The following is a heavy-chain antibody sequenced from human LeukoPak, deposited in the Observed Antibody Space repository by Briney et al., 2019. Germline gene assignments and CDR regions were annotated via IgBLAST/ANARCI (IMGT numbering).Heavy chain of an antibody. CDR3: ANKPAGFDP. CDR1: GFTFSSDA. J-gene: IGHJ5*02. V-gene: IGHV3-23*01. D-gene: IGHD1-14*01. Sequence: GWSLRLSCTSSGFTFSSDAMTWVRQAPGKGLEWVSSISGSGDGTYYADSVKGRFTISRDNSKNTLYLQMNSLRAEDTAVYYCANKPAGFDPWGQGTLVTVSS. CDR2: ISGSGDGT.